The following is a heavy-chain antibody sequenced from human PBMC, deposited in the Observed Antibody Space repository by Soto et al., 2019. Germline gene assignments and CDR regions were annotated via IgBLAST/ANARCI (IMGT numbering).Heavy chain of an antibody. Sequence: VQLIQSGAEVKKPGTTVTLSCQVSGARLSDNYIHWVRQAPGKGLEWMGLLDPEADDKVYGDQLLGRGTITADTSTDTAYLELTRLTSEDTAVYYCSTEPASGQTWSQGTLITVSS. CDR2: LDPEADDK. V-gene: IGHV1-69-2*01. CDR3: STEPASGQT. CDR1: GARLSDNY. J-gene: IGHJ5*02.